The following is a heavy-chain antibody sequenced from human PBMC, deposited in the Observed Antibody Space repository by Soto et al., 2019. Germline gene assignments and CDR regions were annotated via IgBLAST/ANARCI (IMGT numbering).Heavy chain of an antibody. CDR1: GFTFSSYA. Sequence: GGSLRLSCAASGFTFSSYAMHWVRQAPGKGLEWVAVISYDGSNKYYADSVKGRFTISRDNSKNTLYLQMNSLRAEDTAVYYCARGGGEGNHYYYYGTDVWGQGTTVTVSS. J-gene: IGHJ6*02. V-gene: IGHV3-30-3*01. CDR2: ISYDGSNK. D-gene: IGHD3-16*01. CDR3: ARGGGEGNHYYYYGTDV.